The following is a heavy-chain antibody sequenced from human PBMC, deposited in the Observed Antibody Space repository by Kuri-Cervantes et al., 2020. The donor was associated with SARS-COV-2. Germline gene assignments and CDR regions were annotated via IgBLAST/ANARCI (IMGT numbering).Heavy chain of an antibody. Sequence: GGSLRLSCAASGFTFSGSAMHWVRQASGKGLEWVGRIRSKANSYATAYAASVKGRFTISRDDSKNTAYLQMNSLKTEDTAVYYCTRLGDFYGSGSYYNYYYYYGMDVWGQGTTVTVSS. CDR1: GFTFSGSA. D-gene: IGHD3-10*01. V-gene: IGHV3-73*01. CDR2: IRSKANSYAT. CDR3: TRLGDFYGSGSYYNYYYYYGMDV. J-gene: IGHJ6*02.